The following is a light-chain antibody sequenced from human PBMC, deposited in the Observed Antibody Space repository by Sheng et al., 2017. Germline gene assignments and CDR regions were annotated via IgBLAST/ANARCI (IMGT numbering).Light chain of an antibody. CDR3: QQRFAWPST. CDR1: QSLGSF. Sequence: EIVLTQSPASLSLSPGQRATLSCRASQSLGSFLGWYQQRPGQAPRLIIYHTSNRVTGLPTRFSGSGSGTDFTLTISNIEPEDSAVYYCQQRFAWPSTFGQGTKLEIK. J-gene: IGKJ2*01. V-gene: IGKV3-11*01. CDR2: HTS.